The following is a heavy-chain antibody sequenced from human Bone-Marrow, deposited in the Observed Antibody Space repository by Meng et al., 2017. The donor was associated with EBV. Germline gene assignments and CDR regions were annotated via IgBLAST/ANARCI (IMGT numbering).Heavy chain of an antibody. CDR3: ARIVVWGSYRHPNYFDY. J-gene: IGHJ4*02. Sequence: VESGAGVKKPGASVRVSCKASGYTFTSYGISWVRQAPGQGLEWMGWISYNGNTNYAQKLQGRVTMTTDTSTSTAYMELRSLRSDDTAVYYCARIVVWGSYRHPNYFDYWGQGTLVTVSS. CDR2: ISYNGNT. V-gene: IGHV1-18*01. D-gene: IGHD3-16*02. CDR1: GYTFTSYG.